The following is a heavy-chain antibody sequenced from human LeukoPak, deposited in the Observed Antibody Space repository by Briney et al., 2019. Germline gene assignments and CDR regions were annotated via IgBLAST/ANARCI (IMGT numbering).Heavy chain of an antibody. CDR1: GGSISSGGYY. V-gene: IGHV4-30-2*01. CDR3: ASTYSSWYYYYMDV. D-gene: IGHD2-21*01. J-gene: IGHJ6*03. CDR2: IYHSGST. Sequence: PSETLSLTCTVSGGSISSGGYYWSWIRQPPGKGLEWIGYIYHSGSTYYNPSLKSRVTISIDTSKNQFSLKLSSVTAADTAVYFCASTYSSWYYYYMDVWGKGTTVTVSS.